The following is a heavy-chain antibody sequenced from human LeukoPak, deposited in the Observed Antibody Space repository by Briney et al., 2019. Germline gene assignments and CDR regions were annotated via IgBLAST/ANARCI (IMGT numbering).Heavy chain of an antibody. J-gene: IGHJ3*02. CDR2: INAGNGNT. CDR3: ARRSRYYDSSGYPYDAFDI. D-gene: IGHD3-22*01. V-gene: IGHV1-3*01. Sequence: ASVKVSCKASGYTFTSYAMHWVRQAPGQRLEWMGWINAGNGNTKYSQKFQGRVTITRDTSASTAYMELSSLRSEDTAVYYCARRSRYYDSSGYPYDAFDIWGQGTMVTVSS. CDR1: GYTFTSYA.